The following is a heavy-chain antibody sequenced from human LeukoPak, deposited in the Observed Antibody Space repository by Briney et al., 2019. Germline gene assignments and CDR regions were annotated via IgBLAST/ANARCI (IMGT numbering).Heavy chain of an antibody. CDR3: ARDLTPGAPDYFDY. CDR1: GFTFGSYA. CDR2: IAHDETNR. J-gene: IGHJ4*02. D-gene: IGHD2-2*01. V-gene: IGHV3-30*04. Sequence: GGSLRLSCAASGFTFGSYAMHWVRQPPGKGREWVAVIAHDETNRFYADSVKGRFTISRDNSMNTLYLRMDSLRPEDTAVYFCARDLTPGAPDYFDYWGQGTLVTVSS.